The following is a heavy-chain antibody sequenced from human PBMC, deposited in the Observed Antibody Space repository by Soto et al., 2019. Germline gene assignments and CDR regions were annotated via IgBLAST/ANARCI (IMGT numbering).Heavy chain of an antibody. CDR2: IYYSGST. CDR3: ARDSGIVATTLFGY. J-gene: IGHJ4*02. CDR1: GGSISSGDYY. V-gene: IGHV4-30-4*01. Sequence: PSETLSLTCTVSGGSISSGDYYWSWIRQPPGKGLEWIGYIYYSGSTYYNPSLKSRVTISVDTSKNQFSLKLSSVTAADTAVYYCARDSGIVATTLFGYWGQGTLVTVSS. D-gene: IGHD5-12*01.